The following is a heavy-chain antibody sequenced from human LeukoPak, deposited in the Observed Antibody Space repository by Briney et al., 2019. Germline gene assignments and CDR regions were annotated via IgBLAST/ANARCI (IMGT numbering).Heavy chain of an antibody. Sequence: GGSLRLSCAASGFTFSRCGMHWVRQAPGKGLEWVAVITYDGITEYFEDSVKGRFTISRDNSKNTLYLQMNSLRAEDTAVYYCAKGITMVRGVDPYYGMDVWGQGTTVTVSS. D-gene: IGHD3-10*01. J-gene: IGHJ6*02. V-gene: IGHV3-30*18. CDR3: AKGITMVRGVDPYYGMDV. CDR1: GFTFSRCG. CDR2: ITYDGITE.